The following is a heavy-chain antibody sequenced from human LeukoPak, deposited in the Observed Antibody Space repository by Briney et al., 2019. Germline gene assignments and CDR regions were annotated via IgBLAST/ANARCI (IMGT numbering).Heavy chain of an antibody. CDR3: ESGRTGTTRDY. V-gene: IGHV3-21*01. Sequence: GGSLRLSCAASGFTFSSYSMSWVRQAPGKGREWVSSISSSSSYIYYADSVKGRFTISRDNAKNSLYLQMNILRAEDTAVYYCESGRTGTTRDYWGQGTLVTVSS. J-gene: IGHJ4*02. CDR1: GFTFSSYS. D-gene: IGHD1-1*01. CDR2: ISSSSSYI.